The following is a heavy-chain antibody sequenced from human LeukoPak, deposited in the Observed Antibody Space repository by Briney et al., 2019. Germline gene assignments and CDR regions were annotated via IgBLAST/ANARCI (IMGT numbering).Heavy chain of an antibody. D-gene: IGHD2-2*01. CDR2: IKQDGSEK. CDR1: GFTFSSYW. CDR3: AKPMCSSTSCYRYFDY. J-gene: IGHJ4*02. Sequence: PGGSLRLSCAASGFTFSSYWMSWVRQAPGKGLEWVANIKQDGSEKYYVDSVKGRFTISRDNSKNTLYLQMNSLRVEDTAVYYCAKPMCSSTSCYRYFDYWGQGSPVTVSS. V-gene: IGHV3-7*03.